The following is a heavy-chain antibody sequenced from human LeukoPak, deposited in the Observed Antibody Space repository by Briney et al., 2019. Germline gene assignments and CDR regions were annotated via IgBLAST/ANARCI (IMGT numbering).Heavy chain of an antibody. D-gene: IGHD6-13*01. Sequence: ASVKVSCKASGYTFTSYYMHWVRQAPGQGLEWMGIINPSGDSTSYAQKFQGRVTMTRDTSTSTVYMELSSLRSEDTAVYYCARVGVSNWFDPWGQGTLVTVSS. CDR2: INPSGDST. V-gene: IGHV1-46*01. J-gene: IGHJ5*02. CDR3: ARVGVSNWFDP. CDR1: GYTFTSYY.